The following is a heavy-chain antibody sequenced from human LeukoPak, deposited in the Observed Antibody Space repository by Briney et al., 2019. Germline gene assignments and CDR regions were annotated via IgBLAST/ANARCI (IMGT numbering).Heavy chain of an antibody. J-gene: IGHJ4*02. V-gene: IGHV4-59*01. CDR2: IYYSGST. CDR3: AREVWYGGFDY. D-gene: IGHD6-13*01. CDR1: GGSISSYY. Sequence: SEPLSLTCTVPGGSISSYYWSWIRQPPGKGLEWIGYIYYSGSTNYNPSLKRRVTISVDTSKNQFSLKLSSVTAADTAVYYCAREVWYGGFDYWGRGTQASVCS.